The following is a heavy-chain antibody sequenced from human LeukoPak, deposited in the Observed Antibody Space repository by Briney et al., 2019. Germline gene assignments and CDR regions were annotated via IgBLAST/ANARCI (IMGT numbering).Heavy chain of an antibody. Sequence: GGSLTLSCAASGLTFSNYAISWVRQAPGRGLEWVAAISDSGRNTYYAGPVKGRFTISRDNSKNTLFLQMNSLRAEDTAVYYCAKEGIVVVTPFVDSWGQGALVTVPS. D-gene: IGHD3-22*01. CDR3: AKEGIVVVTPFVDS. CDR2: ISDSGRNT. V-gene: IGHV3-23*01. CDR1: GLTFSNYA. J-gene: IGHJ4*02.